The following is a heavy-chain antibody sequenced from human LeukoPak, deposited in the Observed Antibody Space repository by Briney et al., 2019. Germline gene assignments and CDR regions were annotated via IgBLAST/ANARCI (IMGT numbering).Heavy chain of an antibody. CDR3: ARVGLYGDCPDN. CDR2: INVGTDKT. CDR1: GYNFTNYA. V-gene: IGHV1-3*01. J-gene: IGHJ4*02. D-gene: IGHD4-17*01. Sequence: ASVKVSCKASGYNFTNYAMHWVRQAPGQRLEWMGWINVGTDKTKYSQKFQARVTITRDTSASTASLELSSLRSEDTAVYYCARVGLYGDCPDNWGQGTLVTVSS.